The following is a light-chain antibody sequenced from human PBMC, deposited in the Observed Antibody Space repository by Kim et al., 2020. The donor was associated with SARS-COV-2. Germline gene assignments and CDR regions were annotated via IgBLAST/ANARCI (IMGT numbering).Light chain of an antibody. J-gene: IGKJ1*01. CDR1: QSISNS. Sequence: EIVMTQSPATLSVSPGDRATLSCRASQSISNSLAWYHQKPGQPPRLIIQRASTRATGISARFSGSGAGTECTLLTSNIQSEDFAVDYWQQENKWSLAFGQGTKVDIK. CDR2: RAS. CDR3: QQENKWSLA. V-gene: IGKV3-15*01.